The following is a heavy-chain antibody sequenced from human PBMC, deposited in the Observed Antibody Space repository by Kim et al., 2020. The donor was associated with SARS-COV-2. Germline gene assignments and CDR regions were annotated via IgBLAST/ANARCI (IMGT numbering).Heavy chain of an antibody. J-gene: IGHJ4*02. Sequence: VKGRFTVSRDSSKNTLYLQMNSLRAEDTAVYYCAKATNYYYDSSGYYHDYWGQGTLVTVSS. V-gene: IGHV3-23*01. D-gene: IGHD3-22*01. CDR3: AKATNYYYDSSGYYHDY.